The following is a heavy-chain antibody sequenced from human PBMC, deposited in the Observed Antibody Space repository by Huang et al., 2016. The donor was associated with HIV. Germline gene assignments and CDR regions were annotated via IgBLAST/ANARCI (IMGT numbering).Heavy chain of an antibody. V-gene: IGHV1-69*01. D-gene: IGHD3-10*01. CDR1: GGTFSSFA. CDR3: ARVMVRGEPDY. J-gene: IGHJ4*02. CDR2: IIPIFGTT. Sequence: QVQLVQSGAEVKKPGSSVKVSCKASGGTFSSFAISWVRQAPGKVLEWVGGIIPIFGTTNYAQKLQGRVTMTADESTSTAYMELSSLRSEDTAVYYCARVMVRGEPDYWGQGTLVTVSS.